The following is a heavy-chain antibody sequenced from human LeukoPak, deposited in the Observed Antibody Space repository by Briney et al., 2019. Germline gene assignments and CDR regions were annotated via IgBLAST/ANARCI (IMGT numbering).Heavy chain of an antibody. V-gene: IGHV4-34*01. J-gene: IGHJ6*03. Sequence: SETLSLTCTVSGGSISSYYWSWIRQPPGKGLEWIGEINHSGSTNYNPSLKSRVTISVDTSKNQFSLKLSSVTAADTAVYYCARPLAHCSSTSCRRRGMDVWGKGTTVTVSS. D-gene: IGHD2-2*01. CDR2: INHSGST. CDR3: ARPLAHCSSTSCRRRGMDV. CDR1: GGSISSYY.